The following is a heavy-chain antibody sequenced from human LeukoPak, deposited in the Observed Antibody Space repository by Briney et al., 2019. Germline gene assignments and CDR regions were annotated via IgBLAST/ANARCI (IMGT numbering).Heavy chain of an antibody. V-gene: IGHV1-8*01. CDR2: MNPNSGNT. J-gene: IGHJ4*02. CDR1: GYTFTNYD. Sequence: ASVKVSCKASGYTFTNYDINWVRQASGQGLEWMGWMNPNSGNTGSAQKFQGRVTMTSNTSISTAYMELSNLRSEDTAVYYCARRVAAGGTCMGYWGQGTLVTVSS. D-gene: IGHD6-13*01. CDR3: ARRVAAGGTCMGY.